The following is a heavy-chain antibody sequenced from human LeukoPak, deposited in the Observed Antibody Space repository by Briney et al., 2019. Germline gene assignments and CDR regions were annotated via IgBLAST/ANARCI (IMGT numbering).Heavy chain of an antibody. V-gene: IGHV6-1*01. J-gene: IGHJ6*03. Sequence: SQTLSLTCAISGDSVSSNSAAWNWIRQSPSRGLEWLGRTYYRSKWYNDYAVSVKSRITINPDTSKNQFSLQLNSVTPEDTAVYYCAREISRIAVAGYYYYYMDVWGKGTTVTVSS. CDR3: AREISRIAVAGYYYYYMDV. CDR1: GDSVSSNSAA. D-gene: IGHD6-19*01. CDR2: TYYRSKWYN.